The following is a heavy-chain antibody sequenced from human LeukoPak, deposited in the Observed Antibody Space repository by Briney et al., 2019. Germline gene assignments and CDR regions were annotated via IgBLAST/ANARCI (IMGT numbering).Heavy chain of an antibody. CDR2: ISSSSSYI. CDR3: TPQDIVVVPAAESPYWFDP. CDR1: GFTFSSYS. V-gene: IGHV3-21*03. Sequence: GGSLRLSCAASGFTFSSYSMNWVRQAPGKGLEWVSSISSSSSYIYYADSVKGRFTISRDNAKNSLYLQMNSLRAEDTAVYYCTPQDIVVVPAAESPYWFDPWGQGTLVTVSS. D-gene: IGHD2-2*01. J-gene: IGHJ5*02.